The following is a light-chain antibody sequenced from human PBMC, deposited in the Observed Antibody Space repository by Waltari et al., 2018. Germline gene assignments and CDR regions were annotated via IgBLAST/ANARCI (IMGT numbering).Light chain of an antibody. J-gene: IGKJ4*01. Sequence: EIVLTQSPATLSLSPGERATLSCRASQSVDMYLHWYQQRPGQAPRLLIYDTSNRATDIPARFSGSGSETDFSLTISSLEPEDFAVYYCQQRRNWPLTFGGGTKVEIK. V-gene: IGKV3-11*01. CDR3: QQRRNWPLT. CDR2: DTS. CDR1: QSVDMY.